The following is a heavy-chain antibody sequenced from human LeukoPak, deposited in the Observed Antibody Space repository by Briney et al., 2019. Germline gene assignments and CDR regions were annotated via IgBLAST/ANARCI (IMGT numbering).Heavy chain of an antibody. CDR2: IYYSGST. J-gene: IGHJ3*02. CDR3: ARDWNEASDI. CDR1: GGSISSSSYY. Sequence: SETLSLTCTVSGGSISSSSYYWGWIRQPPGKGLEWIGSIYYSGSTYYNPSLKSRVTISVDTSKNQFSLKMRSVTAADTAVYYCARDWNEASDIWGQGTMVTVSS. D-gene: IGHD1-1*01. V-gene: IGHV4-39*07.